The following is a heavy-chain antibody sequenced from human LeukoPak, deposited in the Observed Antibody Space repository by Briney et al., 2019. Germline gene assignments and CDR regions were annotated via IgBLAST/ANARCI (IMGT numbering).Heavy chain of an antibody. CDR3: ARDFPKDYDILTGYLNFDY. Sequence: GGSLRLSCAASGFTFSSYSMNWVRQAPGKGLEWVSSISSSSSYIYHADSVKGRFTISRDNAKNSLYLQMNSLRAEDTAVYYCARDFPKDYDILTGYLNFDYWGQGTLVTVSS. J-gene: IGHJ4*02. CDR1: GFTFSSYS. V-gene: IGHV3-21*01. CDR2: ISSSSSYI. D-gene: IGHD3-9*01.